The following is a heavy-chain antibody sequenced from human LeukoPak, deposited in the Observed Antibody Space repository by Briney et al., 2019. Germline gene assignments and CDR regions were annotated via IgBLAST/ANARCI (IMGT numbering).Heavy chain of an antibody. V-gene: IGHV1-2*02. Sequence: ASVKVSCKASGYTFTGYYMHWVLQGPGQGLEWVGWINPNSGGTNYAQKFQGRVTMTRDTSISTAYMELSRLRSDDTAVYYCARAAAGTYEDWFDPWGQGTLVTVSS. J-gene: IGHJ5*02. CDR2: INPNSGGT. CDR1: GYTFTGYY. D-gene: IGHD6-13*01. CDR3: ARAAAGTYEDWFDP.